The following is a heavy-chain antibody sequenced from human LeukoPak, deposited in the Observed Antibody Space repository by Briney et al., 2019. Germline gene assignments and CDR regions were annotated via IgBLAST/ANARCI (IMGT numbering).Heavy chain of an antibody. J-gene: IGHJ4*02. CDR1: GGSVSSNSAA. CDR2: TYYRSKWYN. V-gene: IGHV6-1*01. Sequence: SQTLSLTCAIAGGSVSSNSAALNWIRQSPSRGLEWVGRTYYRSKWYNDYAVSVKSRITINPDTSKNQFSLQLNSVTPEDTAVYYCARGIAVAGTTLFDYWGLGTLVTVSS. CDR3: ARGIAVAGTTLFDY. D-gene: IGHD6-19*01.